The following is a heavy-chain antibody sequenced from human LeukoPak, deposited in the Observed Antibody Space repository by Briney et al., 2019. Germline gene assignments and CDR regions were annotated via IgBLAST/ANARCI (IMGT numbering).Heavy chain of an antibody. Sequence: SETLSLTCTVSGGSICSGGYYWSWIRQHPGKGLEWIGYIYYSGSTYYNPSLKSRVTISVDTSKNQFSLKLSSVTAADTAVYYCARADVVTFDYWGQGTLVTVSS. D-gene: IGHD4-23*01. CDR3: ARADVVTFDY. CDR2: IYYSGST. V-gene: IGHV4-31*03. J-gene: IGHJ4*02. CDR1: GGSICSGGYY.